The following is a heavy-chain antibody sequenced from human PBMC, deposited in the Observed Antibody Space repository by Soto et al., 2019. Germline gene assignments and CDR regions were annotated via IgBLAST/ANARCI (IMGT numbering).Heavy chain of an antibody. D-gene: IGHD4-17*01. V-gene: IGHV3-9*01. Sequence: EVLLVESGGGLVQPDRPLRLSCAASGFNFENYAMHWVRQAPGKGLEWVSGISWNSGQLDYAGSVRGRFTISRDNGKNSLYQEMNSLRPDDTALYFCAKDKSTGEYSYYRYMDVWGRGTTVIVSS. CDR3: AKDKSTGEYSYYRYMDV. J-gene: IGHJ6*03. CDR2: ISWNSGQL. CDR1: GFNFENYA.